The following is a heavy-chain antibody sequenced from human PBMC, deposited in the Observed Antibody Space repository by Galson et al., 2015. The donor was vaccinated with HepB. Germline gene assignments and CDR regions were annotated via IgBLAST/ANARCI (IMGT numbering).Heavy chain of an antibody. CDR2: MSYDGSKT. V-gene: IGHV3-30-3*01. Sequence: SLRLSCAASGVIFSAYGMHWVRQAPGKGLEWMAMMSYDGSKTDYTDSVKGRFTISRDNSKGTLFLQMSNLRHEDTAVYYCATTLGVLGYFWGQGIRVTVSS. J-gene: IGHJ4*02. CDR1: GVIFSAYG. D-gene: IGHD3-10*01. CDR3: ATTLGVLGYF.